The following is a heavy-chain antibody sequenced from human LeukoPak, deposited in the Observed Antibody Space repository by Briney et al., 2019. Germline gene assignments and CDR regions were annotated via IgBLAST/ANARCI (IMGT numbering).Heavy chain of an antibody. CDR2: FSSSGSTI. CDR3: ARRTRYCSSTSCYGAYAFDI. V-gene: IGHV3-48*03. CDR1: GFTFSSYE. D-gene: IGHD2-2*01. J-gene: IGHJ3*02. Sequence: SLRLSCAASGFTFSSYEMNWVRQAPGKGLEWVSYFSSSGSTIYYADSVKGRFTISRDNAKNSLYLQMNSLRAEDTAVYYCARRTRYCSSTSCYGAYAFDIWGQGTMVTVSS.